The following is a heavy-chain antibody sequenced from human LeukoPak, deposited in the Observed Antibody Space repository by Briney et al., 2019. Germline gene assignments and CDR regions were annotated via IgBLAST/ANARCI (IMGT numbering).Heavy chain of an antibody. CDR1: GGSISSGSYY. V-gene: IGHV4-61*02. D-gene: IGHD3-10*01. Sequence: SQTLSLTCTVSGGSISSGSYYWSWIRQPAGKGLEWIGRIYTSGSTNYNLSLKSRVTISVDTSKNQFSLKLSSVTAADTAVYYCARGYYGSGSYYDPFDYWGQGTLVTVSS. CDR2: IYTSGST. CDR3: ARGYYGSGSYYDPFDY. J-gene: IGHJ4*02.